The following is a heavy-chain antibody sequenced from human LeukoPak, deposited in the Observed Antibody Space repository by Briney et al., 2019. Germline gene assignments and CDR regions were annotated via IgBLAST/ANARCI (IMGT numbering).Heavy chain of an antibody. CDR3: AKDLNDYGDYYVFDY. Sequence: GGSLRLSCAASGFTFSSYAMHWVRQAPGKGLEWVAVISYDGSNKYYADSVKGRFTISRDNSKNTLYLQMNSLRAEDTAVYYCAKDLNDYGDYYVFDYWGQGTLVTVSS. CDR1: GFTFSSYA. J-gene: IGHJ4*02. CDR2: ISYDGSNK. D-gene: IGHD4-17*01. V-gene: IGHV3-30*04.